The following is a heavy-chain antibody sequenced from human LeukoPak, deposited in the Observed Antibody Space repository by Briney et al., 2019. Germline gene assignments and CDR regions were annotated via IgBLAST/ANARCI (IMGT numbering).Heavy chain of an antibody. Sequence: PSETLSLTCTVSGGSISSGSYYWSWIRQPAGKGLEWIGYIYYSGSTNYNPSLKSRVTISVDTSKNQFSLKLSSVTAADTAVYYCARDGPRSWFDPWGQGTLVTVSS. D-gene: IGHD3/OR15-3a*01. CDR1: GGSISSGSYY. CDR2: IYYSGST. CDR3: ARDGPRSWFDP. J-gene: IGHJ5*02. V-gene: IGHV4-61*10.